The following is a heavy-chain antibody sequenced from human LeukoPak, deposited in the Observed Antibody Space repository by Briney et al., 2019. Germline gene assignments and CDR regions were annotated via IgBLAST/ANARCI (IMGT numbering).Heavy chain of an antibody. CDR3: TRTYYYDSIGYDTHFDY. CDR1: GFNFTGST. Sequence: PGGSLRLSCAASGFNFTGSTMHCLRQASGKGLEWVGRIRSKADSYATAYAASVKGRFTISREDSKSTAYLQMNSLKTEDTAVYYCTRTYYYDSIGYDTHFDYWGQGTLVTVSS. V-gene: IGHV3-73*01. D-gene: IGHD3-22*01. CDR2: IRSKADSYAT. J-gene: IGHJ4*02.